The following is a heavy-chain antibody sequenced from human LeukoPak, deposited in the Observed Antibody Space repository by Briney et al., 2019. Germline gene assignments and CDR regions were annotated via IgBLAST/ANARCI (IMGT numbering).Heavy chain of an antibody. CDR1: GFTFSSYA. V-gene: IGHV3-30*04. Sequence: PGGSLRLSCAASGFTFSSYAMHWVRQAPGKGLEWVAVISYDGSNKYYADSVKGRFTISRDNSKNTLYLQMNSLRAEDTAVYYCAKDRPYYYDSSGYPYYFDYWGQGTLVTVSS. CDR3: AKDRPYYYDSSGYPYYFDY. CDR2: ISYDGSNK. J-gene: IGHJ4*02. D-gene: IGHD3-22*01.